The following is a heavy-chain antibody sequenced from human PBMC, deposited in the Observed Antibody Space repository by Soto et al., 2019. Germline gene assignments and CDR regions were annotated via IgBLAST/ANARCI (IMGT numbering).Heavy chain of an antibody. CDR2: IWYDGSNK. CDR1: GFTFSSYG. V-gene: IGHV3-33*01. D-gene: IGHD6-6*01. Sequence: PGVSLRLSCAASGFTFSSYGMHWVRQAPGKGLEWVEVIWYDGSNKYYADSVKGRFTISRDNSKNTLYLQMNSLRAEDTAVYYCARDIRSSYYYGMDVWGQGTKVTVSS. CDR3: ARDIRSSYYYGMDV. J-gene: IGHJ6*02.